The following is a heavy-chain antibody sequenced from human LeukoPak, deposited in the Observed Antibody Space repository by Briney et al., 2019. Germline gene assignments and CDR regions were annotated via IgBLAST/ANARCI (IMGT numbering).Heavy chain of an antibody. CDR1: GFTLSSNY. Sequence: GGSLRLSCAASGFTLSSNYMSWVRQAPGKGLEWVSVIYSGGSTYYADSVKGRFTISRDNSKNTLYLQMNSLRAEDTAVYYCAREYQGYDILTGYYRDYWGQGTLVTVSS. CDR2: IYSGGST. D-gene: IGHD3-9*01. J-gene: IGHJ4*02. CDR3: AREYQGYDILTGYYRDY. V-gene: IGHV3-66*01.